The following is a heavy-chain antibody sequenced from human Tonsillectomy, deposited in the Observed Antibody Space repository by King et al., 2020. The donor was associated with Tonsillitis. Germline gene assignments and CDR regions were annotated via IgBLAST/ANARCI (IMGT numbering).Heavy chain of an antibody. J-gene: IGHJ4*02. CDR3: AGEQWLVPSPFDY. CDR1: GFTFSSYA. Sequence: VQLVESGGGVVQPGRSLSLSCAASGFTFSSYAMHWVRKAPGKGLEWGAVISYDGSNKYYADSGNGRFTISRDNSKNTLYLQMNSLRTEDTAVYFCAGEQWLVPSPFDYWGQGTLVTVSS. CDR2: ISYDGSNK. V-gene: IGHV3-30*01. D-gene: IGHD6-19*01.